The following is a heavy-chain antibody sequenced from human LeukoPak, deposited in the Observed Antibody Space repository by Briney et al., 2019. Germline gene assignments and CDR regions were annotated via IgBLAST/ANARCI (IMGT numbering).Heavy chain of an antibody. J-gene: IGHJ4*02. Sequence: SETLSLTCTVSGVSISSGSYYWSWIRQPPGKGLEWIGEINHSGSTNYNPSLKSRVTISVDTSKNQFSLKLSSVTAADTAAYYCARGSSAWGYDYWGQGTLVTVSS. V-gene: IGHV4-39*07. CDR1: GVSISSGSYY. CDR2: INHSGST. CDR3: ARGSSAWGYDY. D-gene: IGHD6-19*01.